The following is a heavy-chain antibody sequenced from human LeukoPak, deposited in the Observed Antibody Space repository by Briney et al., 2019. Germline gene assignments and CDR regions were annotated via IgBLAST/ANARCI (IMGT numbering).Heavy chain of an antibody. CDR1: SGSISSSSYY. Sequence: SETLSLTCTVSSGSISSSSYYWGWIRQPPGKGLEWIGRISYSGSTYYNPSLKSRVTISLHTSKNQFSLKLSSVTAADTAVYYCARQGDAYNSGALDIWGQGTMVTVSS. CDR2: ISYSGST. D-gene: IGHD5-24*01. V-gene: IGHV4-39*01. CDR3: ARQGDAYNSGALDI. J-gene: IGHJ3*02.